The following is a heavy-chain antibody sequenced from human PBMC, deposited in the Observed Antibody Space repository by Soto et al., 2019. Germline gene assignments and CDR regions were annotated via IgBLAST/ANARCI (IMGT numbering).Heavy chain of an antibody. CDR3: ASDMCHYSGSGSYNAGVLQGYFAY. CDR1: GGSISSGDYY. J-gene: IGHJ4*02. Sequence: QVQLQESGPGLVKPSQTLSLTCTVSGGSISSGDYYWRWIRQPPGKGLEWIGYIYYSGSTYYNPSLRRRVTLPVDRAKSRFSRKLSCLTGAESAVYFCASDMCHYSGSGSYNAGVLQGYFAYSGQGTLVTVSS. CDR2: IYYSGST. V-gene: IGHV4-30-4*01. D-gene: IGHD3-10*01.